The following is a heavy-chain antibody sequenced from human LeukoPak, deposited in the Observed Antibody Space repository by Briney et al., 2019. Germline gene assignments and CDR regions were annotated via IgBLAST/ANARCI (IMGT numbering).Heavy chain of an antibody. Sequence: PGGSLRLSCGASGFTFSSYGMHWVRQAPGKGLEWVAFIRYDGSIKYYADSVKGRFTISRDNSKNTLYLQMNSLRAEDTAVYYCAKLRAPIVGAVEKVDGHNAFDIWGQGTMVTVSS. J-gene: IGHJ3*02. CDR2: IRYDGSIK. D-gene: IGHD1-26*01. CDR3: AKLRAPIVGAVEKVDGHNAFDI. V-gene: IGHV3-30*02. CDR1: GFTFSSYG.